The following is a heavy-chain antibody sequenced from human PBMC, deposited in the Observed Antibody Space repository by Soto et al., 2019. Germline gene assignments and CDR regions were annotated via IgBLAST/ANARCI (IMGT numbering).Heavy chain of an antibody. J-gene: IGHJ4*02. D-gene: IGHD3-3*01. Sequence: GGSLRLSCAASGFTFSNAWMSWVCQAPGKGLEWVGRIKSKSDGGTTDYAAPVKGRVAISRDDSSNTLYLQMNSLKTEDTAVYYCTTEHAVFGVVIVPFDYWGQGTLVTVSS. CDR2: IKSKSDGGTT. V-gene: IGHV3-15*01. CDR1: GFTFSNAW. CDR3: TTEHAVFGVVIVPFDY.